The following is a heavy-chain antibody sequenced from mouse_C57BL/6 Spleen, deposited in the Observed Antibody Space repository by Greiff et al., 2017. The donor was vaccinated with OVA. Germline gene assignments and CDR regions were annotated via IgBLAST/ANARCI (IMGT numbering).Heavy chain of an antibody. J-gene: IGHJ2*01. CDR3: ARGLYSNYRYFDY. V-gene: IGHV1-64*01. D-gene: IGHD2-5*01. CDR1: GYTFTSYW. CDR2: IHPNSGST. Sequence: VQLQQPGAALLHPGASVTLSCKASGYTFTSYWMHWVKQRPGQGLEWIGMIHPNSGSTNYNEKFKSKATLTVDKSSSTTYMQLSSLTSEDSAVYYCARGLYSNYRYFDYWGQGTTLTVSS.